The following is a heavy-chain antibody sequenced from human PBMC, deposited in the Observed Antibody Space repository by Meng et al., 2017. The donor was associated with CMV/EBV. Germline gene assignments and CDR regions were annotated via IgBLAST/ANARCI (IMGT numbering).Heavy chain of an antibody. CDR2: ITSRSNYI. V-gene: IGHV3-21*01. J-gene: IGHJ6*02. CDR1: GFTFSNYN. D-gene: IGHD3-3*01. Sequence: GGSLRLSCAASGFTFSNYNMNWVRQAPGKGLEWVSSITSRSNYIYYADSVKGRFTISRDNAKNSLYLQMNSLRAEDTAVYYCARDPERFLEWLSTGYYGMDVWGQGTTVTVSS. CDR3: ARDPERFLEWLSTGYYGMDV.